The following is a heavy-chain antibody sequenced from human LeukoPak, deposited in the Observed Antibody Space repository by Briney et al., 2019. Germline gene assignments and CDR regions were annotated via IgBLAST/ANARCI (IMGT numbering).Heavy chain of an antibody. Sequence: GGSLRLSCAASGFTFSSHSMNWVRQPPGKGLEWVSSIRSSSSYIYYADSVKGRFTICRDNAKNALYLQMNSLRAEDTAVYYCARGDSSGYYYYWVQGTLVTVSS. J-gene: IGHJ4*02. CDR1: GFTFSSHS. CDR3: ARGDSSGYYYY. D-gene: IGHD3-22*01. V-gene: IGHV3-21*01. CDR2: IRSSSSYI.